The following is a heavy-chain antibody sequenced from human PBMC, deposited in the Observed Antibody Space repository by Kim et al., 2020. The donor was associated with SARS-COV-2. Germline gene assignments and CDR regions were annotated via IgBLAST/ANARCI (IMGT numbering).Heavy chain of an antibody. J-gene: IGHJ4*02. D-gene: IGHD5-12*01. CDR3: GKGAWLDY. V-gene: IGHV3-23*01. Sequence: DDRTYYAESVKGRFTVSRDSARNTLYLQMNSLRADDTAVYYCGKGAWLDYLGPGTLVTVSS. CDR2: DDRT.